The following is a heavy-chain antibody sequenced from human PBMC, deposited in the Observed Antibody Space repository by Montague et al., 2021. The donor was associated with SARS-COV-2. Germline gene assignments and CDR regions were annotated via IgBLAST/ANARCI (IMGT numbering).Heavy chain of an antibody. Sequence: CAISGDSVWSNTAAWNWIRQSPSGGLEWLGRTNYRSKWTSDYATSVEGRISIDPDTSKNQFFLRPRSVTPEDTGVYYCVRDTGSAQAGFDAWGQGTLVTVSS. CDR1: GDSVWSNTAA. V-gene: IGHV6-1*01. D-gene: IGHD4-17*01. CDR2: TNYRSKWTS. J-gene: IGHJ4*02. CDR3: VRDTGSAQAGFDA.